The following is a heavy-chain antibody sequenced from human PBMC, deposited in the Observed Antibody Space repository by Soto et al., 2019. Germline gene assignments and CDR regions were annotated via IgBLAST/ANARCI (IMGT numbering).Heavy chain of an antibody. V-gene: IGHV4-39*01. CDR3: ARPYGSGWYSYFDY. Sequence: QPRGKGLGWIGSIYYSGSTSYNPSLKSRVTISVDTSKNQFSLKLRSVTAADTAVYYCARPYGSGWYSYFDYWGQGTLVTVSS. J-gene: IGHJ4*02. D-gene: IGHD6-19*01. CDR2: IYYSGST.